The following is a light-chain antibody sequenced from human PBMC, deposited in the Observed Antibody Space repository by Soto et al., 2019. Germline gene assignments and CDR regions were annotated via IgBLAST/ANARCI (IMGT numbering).Light chain of an antibody. Sequence: EIVMTQSPPTLSVSQGERASLSCRASGGISSNLAWYQQKPGQAPRLLIYNSFSRATGIPARVSGSGSGTEFTLTISSLQFEDFAVYYCQQYNEWPLTFGGGTKVEIK. CDR2: NSF. J-gene: IGKJ4*01. CDR3: QQYNEWPLT. CDR1: GGISSN. V-gene: IGKV3-15*01.